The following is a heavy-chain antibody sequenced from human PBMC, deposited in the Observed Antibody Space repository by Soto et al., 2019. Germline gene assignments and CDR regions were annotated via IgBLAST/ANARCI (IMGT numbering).Heavy chain of an antibody. Sequence: EVKLSESGGGFIPPGASARLSCITSGFIFDNYAMSWVRQSPRRGLEWVAAISGSGHATYYTQSVQGRFIISRDKSKKTVFLQINNLRAEDTAFYYWANGRYFVSSGGCANYWGLGNLVTVAS. CDR2: ISGSGHAT. D-gene: IGHD2-15*01. V-gene: IGHV3-23*01. CDR3: ANGRYFVSSGGCANY. J-gene: IGHJ4*02. CDR1: GFIFDNYA.